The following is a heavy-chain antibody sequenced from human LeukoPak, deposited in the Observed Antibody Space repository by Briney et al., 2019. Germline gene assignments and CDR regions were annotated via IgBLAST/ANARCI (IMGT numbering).Heavy chain of an antibody. Sequence: SETLSLTCTVSRGSISIYYWSWIRQPPGKGLEWIGYIYDSGSTNCNPSLKSRVTISVDTSKNQFSLKLSSVTAADTAVYYCASLTTAEAFDIWGQGAMVTVSS. V-gene: IGHV4-59*01. CDR2: IYDSGST. CDR1: RGSISIYY. D-gene: IGHD3-22*01. CDR3: ASLTTAEAFDI. J-gene: IGHJ3*02.